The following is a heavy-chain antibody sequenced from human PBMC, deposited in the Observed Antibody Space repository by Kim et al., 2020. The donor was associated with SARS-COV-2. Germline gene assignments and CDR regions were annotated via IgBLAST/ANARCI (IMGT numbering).Heavy chain of an antibody. CDR1: GGSISSYY. CDR2: IYNSGST. D-gene: IGHD6-19*01. CDR3: ARLEAVAGTAGYYYYALDV. J-gene: IGHJ6*02. Sequence: SETLSLTCTVSGGSISSYYWTWMRQPPGKGLEWIGDIYNSGSTNYDPSLKSRVTISVDTSKNQLSLNLTSVTAADTAVYYCARLEAVAGTAGYYYYALDVWGQGTTVTVSS. V-gene: IGHV4-59*01.